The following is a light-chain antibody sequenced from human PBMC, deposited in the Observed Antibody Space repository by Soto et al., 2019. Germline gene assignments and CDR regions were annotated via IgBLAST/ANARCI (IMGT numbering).Light chain of an antibody. CDR1: QSITNL. Sequence: DIQMTQSPSSLSASVGDRVTITCRASQSITNLLSWYQQPPGKAPKLLIYDASQLQRGVPSRFIGSGSGTHFTLTISSLDPEDFGTYYCLQTATTPRNFGQGTKVEIE. CDR3: LQTATTPRN. CDR2: DAS. V-gene: IGKV1-39*01. J-gene: IGKJ2*01.